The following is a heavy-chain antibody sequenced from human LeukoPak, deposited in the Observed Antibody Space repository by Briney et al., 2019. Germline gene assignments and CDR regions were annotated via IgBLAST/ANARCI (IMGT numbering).Heavy chain of an antibody. CDR2: INAGNGNT. J-gene: IGHJ4*02. CDR3: ARGISWELMIFDY. D-gene: IGHD1-7*01. V-gene: IGHV1-3*01. CDR1: GYTFTTYA. Sequence: GASVNVSCKASGYTFTTYAMHWVRQAPGQRLEWMGWINAGNGNTKYSQKFQGRVTITRDTSANRAYMELSSLRSEDTAVYYCARGISWELMIFDYWGQGTLVTVSS.